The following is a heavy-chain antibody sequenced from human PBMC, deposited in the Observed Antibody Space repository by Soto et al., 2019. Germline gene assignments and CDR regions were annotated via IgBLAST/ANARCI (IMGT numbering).Heavy chain of an antibody. V-gene: IGHV3-66*01. J-gene: IGHJ4*02. CDR1: GFTVSSNY. CDR2: IYSGGTT. CDR3: ARAPTITTIYDC. Sequence: PGGSLRLSCAASGFTVSSNYMSWVRQAPGKGLEWVSIIYSGGTTHYADSVKGRFTISKDNSKNTVYLQMNSLRAEDTAVYYCARAPTITTIYDCWGQGTLVTVSS. D-gene: IGHD3-22*01.